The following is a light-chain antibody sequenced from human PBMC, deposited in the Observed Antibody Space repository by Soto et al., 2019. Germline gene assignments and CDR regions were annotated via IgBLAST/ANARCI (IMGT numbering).Light chain of an antibody. CDR3: RSYAGSNNRV. J-gene: IGLJ3*02. CDR2: EVN. V-gene: IGLV2-8*01. CDR1: SSDVGGYNY. Sequence: QSVLTQPPSASGSPGQSVTISCTGTSSDVGGYNYVSWYQQHPGKAPKLMIYEVNKRPSGVPDRFSGSKSGNTASLTVSGLQAEDEADYYCRSYAGSNNRVFGGGTKLTVL.